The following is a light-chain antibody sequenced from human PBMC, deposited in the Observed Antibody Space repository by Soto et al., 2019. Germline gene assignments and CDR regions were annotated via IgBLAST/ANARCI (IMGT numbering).Light chain of an antibody. CDR1: QSISSW. CDR3: QQYDSYAWT. CDR2: DAS. V-gene: IGKV1-5*01. J-gene: IGKJ1*01. Sequence: DIQMTQSPSILSASVGDRVTITCRASQSISSWLAWYQQKPGKAPKLLIYDASSLESGVPSRFSGIGSGTEFTLTITSLQPDDFAPYYCQQYDSYAWTFGQGTKVEIK.